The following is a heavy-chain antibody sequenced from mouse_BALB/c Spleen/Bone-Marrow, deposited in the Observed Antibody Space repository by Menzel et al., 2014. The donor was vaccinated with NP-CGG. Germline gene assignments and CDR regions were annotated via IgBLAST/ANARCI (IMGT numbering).Heavy chain of an antibody. D-gene: IGHD2-1*01. V-gene: IGHV1-4*01. CDR2: INPSSGYT. CDR3: ARSNGNYVLAY. CDR1: GYTFTSYT. J-gene: IGHJ3*01. Sequence: VQLQESGAELARPGASVKMSCKASGYTFTSYTMHWVKQRPGQGLEWIGYINPSSGYTNYNQKFKDKATLTADKSSSTAYMQLSSLTSEDSAVYYCARSNGNYVLAYWGQGTLVTVSA.